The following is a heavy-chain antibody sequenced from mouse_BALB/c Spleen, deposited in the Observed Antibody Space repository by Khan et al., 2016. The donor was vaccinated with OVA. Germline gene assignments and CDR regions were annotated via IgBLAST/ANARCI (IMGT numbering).Heavy chain of an antibody. CDR2: ISPGSGDT. D-gene: IGHD1-2*01. CDR3: ARRNYFGYTFAY. J-gene: IGHJ3*01. Sequence: QVRLRQSGAELARPGASVKLSCKASGYTFTDYYINWVKQRTGQGLEWIGEISPGSGDTYYNEKFKGQATLTADNSSSTAYMQLSSLTSEASAVYFCARRNYFGYTFAYWGQGTLVTVSA. V-gene: IGHV1-77*01. CDR1: GYTFTDYY.